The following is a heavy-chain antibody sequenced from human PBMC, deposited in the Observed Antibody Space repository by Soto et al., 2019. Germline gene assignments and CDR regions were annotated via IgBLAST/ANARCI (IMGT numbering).Heavy chain of an antibody. D-gene: IGHD3-10*01. J-gene: IGHJ6*02. V-gene: IGHV4-30-4*01. Sequence: SETLSLTCTVSGGSINSGDYYWTWVRQPPGKGLEWIGNIFHSGSTYYTPSLQSRVTISLDTSKNHFSLKLSSVTPADTAVYYCARDQYYGSGTYYNFYSGMDVWGQGTTVTVS. CDR2: IFHSGST. CDR1: GGSINSGDYY. CDR3: ARDQYYGSGTYYNFYSGMDV.